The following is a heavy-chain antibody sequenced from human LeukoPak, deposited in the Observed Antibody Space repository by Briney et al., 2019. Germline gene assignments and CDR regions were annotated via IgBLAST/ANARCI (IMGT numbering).Heavy chain of an antibody. CDR2: IYHSGST. V-gene: IGHV4-4*02. CDR1: GGSISSSNW. CDR3: ARGYYYDSSGYSI. Sequence: PSETLSLTCAVSGGSISSSNWWSWVRQPPGKGLEWIGEIYHSGSTNYSPSLKSRVTISVDKSKNQFSLKLSSVTAADTAVYYCARGYYYDSSGYSIWGQGTLVTVSS. D-gene: IGHD3-22*01. J-gene: IGHJ4*02.